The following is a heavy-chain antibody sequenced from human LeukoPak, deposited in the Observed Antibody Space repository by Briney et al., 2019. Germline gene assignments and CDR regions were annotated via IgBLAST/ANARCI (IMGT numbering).Heavy chain of an antibody. V-gene: IGHV3-30*02. CDR1: GFTFSSHS. CDR2: IRRDGSNQ. D-gene: IGHD6-13*01. Sequence: GGSLRLSCAASGFTFSSHSMHWVRQAPGKGLEWVAFIRRDGSNQYYVNSVKGRFTISRDNSKNTLYLQMNSLRTEDTAVYYCAKEEGYSSTWPDYWGQGTLVTVSS. J-gene: IGHJ4*02. CDR3: AKEEGYSSTWPDY.